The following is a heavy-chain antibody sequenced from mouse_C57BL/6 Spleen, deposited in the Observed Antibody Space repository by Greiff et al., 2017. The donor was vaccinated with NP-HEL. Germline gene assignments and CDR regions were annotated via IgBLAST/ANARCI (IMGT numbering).Heavy chain of an antibody. CDR2: IDPSDSYT. D-gene: IGHD2-3*01. Sequence: QVQLKQSGAELVMPGASVKLSCKASGYTFTSYWMHWVKQRPGQGLEWIGEIDPSDSYTNYNQKFKGKSTLTVDKSSSTAYMQLSSLTSEDSAVYYCARSGPIYDGYSAWFAYWGQGTLVTVSA. CDR3: ARSGPIYDGYSAWFAY. CDR1: GYTFTSYW. J-gene: IGHJ3*01. V-gene: IGHV1-69*01.